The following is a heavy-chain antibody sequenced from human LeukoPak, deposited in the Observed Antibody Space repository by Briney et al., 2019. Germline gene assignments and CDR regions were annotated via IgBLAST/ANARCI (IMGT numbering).Heavy chain of an antibody. CDR1: GYIFTGHD. D-gene: IGHD6-6*01. CDR3: ARGHSYSSSSSDY. Sequence: ASVTLSCKASGYIFTGHDINWVRQVPAPGQERMGWIGAYNGNTNYAQKLQGRVTMTPDPSTSTAYMELRSLRSDDTAVYYCARGHSYSSSSSDYWGQGTLVTVSS. J-gene: IGHJ4*02. CDR2: IGAYNGNT. V-gene: IGHV1-18*04.